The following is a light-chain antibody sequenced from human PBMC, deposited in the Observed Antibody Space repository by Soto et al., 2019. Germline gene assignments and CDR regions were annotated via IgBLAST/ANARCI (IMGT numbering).Light chain of an antibody. V-gene: IGLV1-47*01. CDR1: TSNIGSNY. Sequence: QSVLTQPPSASGTPGQRVTISCSGSTSNIGSNYVYWYQKLPGTAPKLLIYRNNQRPSGVPDRFSGSKSDTSASLAISGLRSEDEADYYCAAWDDSLSGVVFGGGTKLTVL. CDR2: RNN. J-gene: IGLJ2*01. CDR3: AAWDDSLSGVV.